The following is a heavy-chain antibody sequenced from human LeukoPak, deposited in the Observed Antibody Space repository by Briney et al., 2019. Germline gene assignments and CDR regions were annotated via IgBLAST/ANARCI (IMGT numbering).Heavy chain of an antibody. D-gene: IGHD3-10*01. Sequence: SETLSLTCTVSGGSISSYYWSWIRQSPGKGLEWIGYIYYSGSTYYNPSLKSRVTISVDTSKNQLSLKLSSVTAADTAVYYCARESNYYGSGTGWFDPWGQGTLVTVSS. CDR1: GGSISSYY. V-gene: IGHV4-59*12. CDR3: ARESNYYGSGTGWFDP. J-gene: IGHJ5*02. CDR2: IYYSGST.